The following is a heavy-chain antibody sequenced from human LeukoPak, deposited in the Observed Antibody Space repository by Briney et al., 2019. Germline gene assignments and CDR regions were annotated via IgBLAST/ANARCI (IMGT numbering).Heavy chain of an antibody. J-gene: IGHJ4*02. Sequence: GGYLRLSCAASGFTVSTYYMTWVRQAPGKGLECVSVINSGGSTYYADSVKGRFTVSRDNSKNTLYLQMNSLRAEDTAMYYCARGLGYCTSTTCLLPFDYWGQGTLVT. CDR3: ARGLGYCTSTTCLLPFDY. CDR2: INSGGST. V-gene: IGHV3-53*01. CDR1: GFTVSTYY. D-gene: IGHD2-2*01.